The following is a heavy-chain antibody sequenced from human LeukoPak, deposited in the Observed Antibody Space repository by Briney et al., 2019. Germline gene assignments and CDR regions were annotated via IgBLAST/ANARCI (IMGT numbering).Heavy chain of an antibody. CDR2: ISHDGSNK. CDR1: GFTFSSYG. CDR3: AKGAYPGIAVASFDY. V-gene: IGHV3-30*18. J-gene: IGHJ4*02. D-gene: IGHD6-19*01. Sequence: GGSLRLSCAASGFTFSSYGMHWVRQAPGKGLEWVAVISHDGSNKYYADSVKGRLTISRDNSKNTLYLQMNSLRAEDTAVYYCAKGAYPGIAVASFDYWGQGTLVTVSS.